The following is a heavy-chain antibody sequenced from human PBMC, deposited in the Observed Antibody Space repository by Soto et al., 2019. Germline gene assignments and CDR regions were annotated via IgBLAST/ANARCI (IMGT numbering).Heavy chain of an antibody. V-gene: IGHV1-69*13. D-gene: IGHD3-22*01. Sequence: SVKVYCKASGGPLSSYAISLVRQAPGQGLEWMGGMIPIFGTSNYAQKFQGRVTITADESTSTAYMELSSLRSEDTAVYYCARTQFRSGYHYGHAFDIWGQGTMVTGSS. CDR1: GGPLSSYA. J-gene: IGHJ3*02. CDR2: MIPIFGTS. CDR3: ARTQFRSGYHYGHAFDI.